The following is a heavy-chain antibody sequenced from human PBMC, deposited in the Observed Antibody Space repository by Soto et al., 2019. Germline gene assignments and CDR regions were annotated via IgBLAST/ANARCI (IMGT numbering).Heavy chain of an antibody. D-gene: IGHD4-17*01. CDR2: ISGGVDNT. CDR1: GFTFSRYA. Sequence: EVQLLESGGGVGQPGGSVRLSCAASGFTFSRYAMSWVRQAPGKGLEWVSAISGGVDNTFYADSVKGRFTISRDLYKNTLFLQMNSLRAEDTALYFCARVERGYGDYEYWGQGTLVTVSS. CDR3: ARVERGYGDYEY. V-gene: IGHV3-23*01. J-gene: IGHJ4*02.